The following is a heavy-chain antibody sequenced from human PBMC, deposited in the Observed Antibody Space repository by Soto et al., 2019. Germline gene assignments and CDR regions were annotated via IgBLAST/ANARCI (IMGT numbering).Heavy chain of an antibody. D-gene: IGHD3-3*01. CDR1: GYSFTSYW. CDR3: ARVPLDFWSGYGAFDS. J-gene: IGHJ3*02. V-gene: IGHV5-51*01. CDR2: IYPGDSDT. Sequence: PGESLKISCKGSGYSFTSYWIGWVRQMPGKGLEWMGIIYPGDSDTRYSPSFQGQVTISADKSISTAYLQWSSLKASDTAMYYCARVPLDFWSGYGAFDSWGQGTRVTVAS.